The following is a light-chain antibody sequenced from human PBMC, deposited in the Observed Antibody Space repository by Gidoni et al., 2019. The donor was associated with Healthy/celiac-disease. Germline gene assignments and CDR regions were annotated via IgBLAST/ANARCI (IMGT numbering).Light chain of an antibody. J-gene: IGKJ4*01. V-gene: IGKV3-15*01. CDR3: QQYNNWPLLT. CDR1: QSVNSN. CDR2: GAS. Sequence: IVMTQSPATLSVSPGERATLSCRASQSVNSNLAWYQQKPGQAPRLLIYGASTRATGIPARFSGSGSGTEFTLTISSLQSEDFAVYYCQQYNNWPLLTFGGGTKVEIK.